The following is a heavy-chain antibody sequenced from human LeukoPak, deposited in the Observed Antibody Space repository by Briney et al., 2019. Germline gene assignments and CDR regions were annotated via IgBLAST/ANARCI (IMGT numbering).Heavy chain of an antibody. J-gene: IGHJ4*02. V-gene: IGHV3-43*01. CDR2: ISWNSGSI. CDR3: ARDIYDSGDFRGDF. Sequence: PGGSLRLSCAVSGFDFGDYTMHWVRRPPGKGLEWVSLISWNSGSIKYTESVKGRFTISRDNSKNSLYLQMSSLRTEDTALYYCARDIYDSGDFRGDFWGQGTLVTVSS. D-gene: IGHD3-22*01. CDR1: GFDFGDYT.